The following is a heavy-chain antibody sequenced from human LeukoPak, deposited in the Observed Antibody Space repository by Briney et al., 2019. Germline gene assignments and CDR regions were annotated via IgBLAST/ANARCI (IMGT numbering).Heavy chain of an antibody. CDR2: ISPNSGGT. D-gene: IGHD2-21*02. J-gene: IGHJ4*02. CDR1: GYTFTGYY. CDR3: ARLFTRFCGGDCYGPFDY. V-gene: IGHV1-2*07. Sequence: ASVKVSCKASGYTFTGYYIHWIRQAPGQGLEWTGWISPNSGGTNNARKFQGRVTMTRDTSVSTATMELSSLRSDDTAVYYCARLFTRFCGGDCYGPFDYWGQGTLVTVSS.